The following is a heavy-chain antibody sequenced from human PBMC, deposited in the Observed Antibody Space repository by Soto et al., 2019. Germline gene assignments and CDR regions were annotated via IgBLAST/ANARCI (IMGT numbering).Heavy chain of an antibody. D-gene: IGHD3-10*01. V-gene: IGHV4-59*01. CDR2: IYYSGST. CDR1: GGSISSYY. Sequence: PSETLSLTCTVSGGSISSYYWSWIRQPPGKGLEWIGYIYYSGSTNYNPSLKSRVTISVDTSKNQFSLKLSSVTAADTAVYYCASFGGSGSYPRFDYWGEGTLVTVSS. J-gene: IGHJ4*02. CDR3: ASFGGSGSYPRFDY.